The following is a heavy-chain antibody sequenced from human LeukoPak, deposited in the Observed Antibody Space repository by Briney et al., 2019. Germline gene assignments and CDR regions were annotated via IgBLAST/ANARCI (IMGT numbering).Heavy chain of an antibody. Sequence: GGSLRLSCAASGFTFSSYSMNWVRQAPGKGLEWVSSISSSGSYIYYADSVKGRFTISRDNAKNSLYLQMNSLRAEDTAVYYCARALKRWLQFAGDYWGQGTLVTVSS. CDR1: GFTFSSYS. V-gene: IGHV3-21*01. J-gene: IGHJ4*02. CDR3: ARALKRWLQFAGDY. CDR2: ISSSGSYI. D-gene: IGHD5-24*01.